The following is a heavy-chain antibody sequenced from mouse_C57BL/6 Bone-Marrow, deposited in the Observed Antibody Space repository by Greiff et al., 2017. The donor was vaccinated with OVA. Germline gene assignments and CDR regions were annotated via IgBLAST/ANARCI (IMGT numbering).Heavy chain of an antibody. J-gene: IGHJ4*01. CDR3: ARYGSSYYYAMDY. D-gene: IGHD1-1*01. CDR2: IYPGDGDT. Sequence: QVQLQQSGPELVKPGASVKISCKASGYAFSSYWMNWVKQRPGKGLEWIGQIYPGDGDTNYNGKFKGKATLTADKSSSTAYMQLSSLTSEDSAVYFCARYGSSYYYAMDYWGQGTSVTVSS. V-gene: IGHV1-80*01. CDR1: GYAFSSYW.